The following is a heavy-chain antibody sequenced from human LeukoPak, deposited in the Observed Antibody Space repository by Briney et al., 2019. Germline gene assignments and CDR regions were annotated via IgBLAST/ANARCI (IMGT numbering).Heavy chain of an antibody. CDR2: IYDSGST. Sequence: SETLSLTCTVSGGSISSYDWSCILQPPRKELEWIGNIYDSGSTNYNPSLKSRVTISVDTSKNQCSLKLSSVTAADTAVYYCARQSISGSSLSYFDYWGQGTLVNVSS. CDR3: ARQSISGSSLSYFDY. V-gene: IGHV4-59*01. D-gene: IGHD3-22*01. CDR1: GGSISSYD. J-gene: IGHJ4*02.